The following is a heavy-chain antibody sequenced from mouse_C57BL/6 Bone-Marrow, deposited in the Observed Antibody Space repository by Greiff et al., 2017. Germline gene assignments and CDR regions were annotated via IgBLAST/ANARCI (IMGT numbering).Heavy chain of an antibody. J-gene: IGHJ4*01. CDR1: GYTFTSYW. V-gene: IGHV1-5*01. CDR2: IYPGNSDT. CDR3: TTMVTTGEDYYYAMDY. D-gene: IGHD2-2*01. Sequence: EVQLQQSGTVLARPGASVKMSCKTSGYTFTSYWMHWVKQRPGQGLEWIGAIYPGNSDTSYNQKFKGKAKLTAVTSASTAYMELSSLTNDDSAVYYCTTMVTTGEDYYYAMDYWGQGTSVTVSS.